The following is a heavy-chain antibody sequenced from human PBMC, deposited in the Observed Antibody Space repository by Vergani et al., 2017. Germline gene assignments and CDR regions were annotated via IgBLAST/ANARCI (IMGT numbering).Heavy chain of an antibody. CDR3: ARDCTSGGCPNNYGMDV. J-gene: IGHJ6*02. CDR1: GFTFSDFS. D-gene: IGHD2-8*01. V-gene: IGHV3-11*06. CDR2: IGSSGPYI. Sequence: LEESGGGSVKPGGSLRLSCAASGFTFSDFSMSWVRQAPGKGLEWVAFIGSSGPYINYADSVKGRFIISRDNTNNSLFLQLRSLRAEDAAVYYCARDCTSGGCPNNYGMDVWGQGATVTVSS.